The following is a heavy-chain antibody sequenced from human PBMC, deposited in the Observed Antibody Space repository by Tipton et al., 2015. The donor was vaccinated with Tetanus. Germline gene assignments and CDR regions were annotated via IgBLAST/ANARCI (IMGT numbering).Heavy chain of an antibody. CDR3: ARHESLVGGSYDY. CDR1: GGSISSGNYY. V-gene: IGHV4-39*01. D-gene: IGHD3-10*01. Sequence: GLVKPSETLSLTCTVSGGSISSGNYYWGWIRQPPGKGLEWIGSLYFSGRTYYSPPLKSRVTISVDPSNNHFSLKLTSVTAADSAVYYCARHESLVGGSYDYWGQGTLVTVSS. J-gene: IGHJ4*02. CDR2: LYFSGRT.